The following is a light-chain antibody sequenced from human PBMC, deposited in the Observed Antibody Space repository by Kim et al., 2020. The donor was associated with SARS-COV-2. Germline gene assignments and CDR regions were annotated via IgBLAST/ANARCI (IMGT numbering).Light chain of an antibody. Sequence: EIVMTQSPATLSVSPGEGVTLSCRASQSISTNLGWYQQKPGQAPRLLIYTAPTRATGIPARFSGSGSGTEFTLTIGSLRSEDFAVYCCQQYYDWPCTVGRGTKVEIK. CDR3: QQYYDWPCT. V-gene: IGKV3-15*01. CDR1: QSISTN. CDR2: TAP. J-gene: IGKJ1*01.